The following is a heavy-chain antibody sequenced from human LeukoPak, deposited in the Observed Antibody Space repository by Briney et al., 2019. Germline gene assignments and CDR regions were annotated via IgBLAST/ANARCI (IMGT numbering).Heavy chain of an antibody. CDR3: ARVMGEYSSSWCLDY. J-gene: IGHJ4*02. CDR1: GFTFSSYS. D-gene: IGHD6-13*01. Sequence: PGGSLRLSCAASGFTFSSYSMNWVRQPPGKGLEWVSSISSSSSYIYYADSVKGRFTISGDNAKNSLYLQMNSLRAEDTAVYYCARVMGEYSSSWCLDYWGQGTLVTVSS. CDR2: ISSSSSYI. V-gene: IGHV3-21*01.